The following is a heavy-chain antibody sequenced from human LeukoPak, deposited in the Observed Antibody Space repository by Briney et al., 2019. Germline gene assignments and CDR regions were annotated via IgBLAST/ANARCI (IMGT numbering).Heavy chain of an antibody. D-gene: IGHD1-1*01. V-gene: IGHV3-33*01. J-gene: IGHJ4*02. CDR1: EFTFTTYG. CDR2: IYYDGSNI. Sequence: GRSLTLSCAASEFTFTTYGMHWVRQAPGKGLEWVAFIYYDGSNIYYADYVKGRFTISRDISKNTLYLQMDSLRAEDTDIYYCARDWKTNSFDYWGQGTLVTVSS. CDR3: ARDWKTNSFDY.